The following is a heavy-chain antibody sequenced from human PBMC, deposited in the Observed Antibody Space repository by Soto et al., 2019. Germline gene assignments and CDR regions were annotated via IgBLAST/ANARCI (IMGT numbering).Heavy chain of an antibody. CDR2: INDCANL. J-gene: IGHJ6*03. Sequence: QVQLQQCGAGLLKPSATLSLTCAVYGGSFSGYQWTWIRQTPEKELEWIGEINDCANLNYNPYLRSRVCVVVDTGKKQISLRLSYVTVADTAVYYCARGLVLWFGELSRRGGYYYYMDVWGKGTTVTVSS. V-gene: IGHV4-34*02. D-gene: IGHD3-10*01. CDR1: GGSFSGYQ. CDR3: ARGLVLWFGELSRRGGYYYYMDV.